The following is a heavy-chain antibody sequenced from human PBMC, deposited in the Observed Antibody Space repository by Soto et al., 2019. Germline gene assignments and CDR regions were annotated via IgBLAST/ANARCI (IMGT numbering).Heavy chain of an antibody. V-gene: IGHV1-18*01. Sequence: QVQLVQSGAEVKKPGASVKVSCKASGYTFTSYGISWVRQAPGQGPEWMGRISTYNGNTNYVQKLQGRVTMTTDTSTNTAYMELRRLRYDDPAVYYCARDPGYSTTWHQAFDIWGQGTMVTVSS. J-gene: IGHJ3*02. D-gene: IGHD6-13*01. CDR1: GYTFTSYG. CDR2: ISTYNGNT. CDR3: ARDPGYSTTWHQAFDI.